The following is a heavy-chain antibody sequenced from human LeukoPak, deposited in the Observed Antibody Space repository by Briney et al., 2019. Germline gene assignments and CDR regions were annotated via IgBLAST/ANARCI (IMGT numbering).Heavy chain of an antibody. D-gene: IGHD6-13*01. CDR1: GYTFTSYD. CDR3: ARAIAAAGDVELDY. J-gene: IGHJ4*02. CDR2: MDPNSGNT. Sequence: RASVKVSCKASGYTFTSYDINRVRQATGQGLEWMGWMDPNSGNTGYAQKAQGRVTMTRDTSTSTVYMELSSLRSEDAAVYYCARAIAAAGDVELDYWGQGTLVTVSS. V-gene: IGHV1-8*01.